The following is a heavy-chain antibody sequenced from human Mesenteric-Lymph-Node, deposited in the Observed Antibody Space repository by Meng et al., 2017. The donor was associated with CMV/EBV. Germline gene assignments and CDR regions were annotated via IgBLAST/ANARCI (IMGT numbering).Heavy chain of an antibody. CDR3: ARVVLYHYGMDV. Sequence: SETLSLTCTVSGASVSSGSYFWSWIRQPPGKGLESIGYIYYSGNTNYNPSLKSRATISVDTSKNQFSLRLTSVTAADTAVYYCARVVLYHYGMDVWGHGTTVTVSS. CDR1: GASVSSGSYF. V-gene: IGHV4-61*01. D-gene: IGHD6-6*01. J-gene: IGHJ6*02. CDR2: IYYSGNT.